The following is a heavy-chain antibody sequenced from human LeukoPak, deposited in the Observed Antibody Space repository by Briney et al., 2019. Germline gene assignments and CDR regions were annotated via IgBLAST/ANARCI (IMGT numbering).Heavy chain of an antibody. CDR3: ARTARFGDFDY. CDR1: GGSISSYY. V-gene: IGHV4-59*01. CDR2: IYYSGST. J-gene: IGHJ4*02. Sequence: TSETLSLTCTVSGGSISSYYWSWIRQPPGKGLEWIGYIYYSGSTNYNPSLKSRVTISVDTSKNQFSLKLSSVTAADTAVYYCARTARFGDFDYWGQGTLVTVSS. D-gene: IGHD3-10*02.